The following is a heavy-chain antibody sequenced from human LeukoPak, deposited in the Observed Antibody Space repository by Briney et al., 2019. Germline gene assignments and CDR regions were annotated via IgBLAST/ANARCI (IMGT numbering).Heavy chain of an antibody. CDR2: IYYSGST. Sequence: PSETLSLTCTVSGGSISSNVYYWAWIRQPPGKGLEWIGSIYYSGSTYHNPSLKSRLTISVDTANNQFSLKLSSVTAADTAIYYCVRSYDFRCGYYKPPQYFDYWGQGTLVTVSS. J-gene: IGHJ4*02. V-gene: IGHV4-39*01. CDR1: GGSISSNVYY. D-gene: IGHD3-3*01. CDR3: VRSYDFRCGYYKPPQYFDY.